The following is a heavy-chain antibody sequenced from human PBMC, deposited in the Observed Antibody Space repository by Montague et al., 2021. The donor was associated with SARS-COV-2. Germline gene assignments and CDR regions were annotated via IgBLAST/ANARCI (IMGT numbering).Heavy chain of an antibody. CDR3: GRGVVAATPVVDY. CDR2: IYASGGT. CDR1: GDSINSFY. D-gene: IGHD2-15*01. V-gene: IGHV4-4*07. Sequence: SETLSLTCTVSGDSINSFYWNWIRQPAGKGLGWIGRIYASGGTNYNPSLKSRVTMSVDTSKNQFSLKLNSVTAADTAVYYCGRGVVAATPVVDYWGREPWSPSPQ. J-gene: IGHJ4*02.